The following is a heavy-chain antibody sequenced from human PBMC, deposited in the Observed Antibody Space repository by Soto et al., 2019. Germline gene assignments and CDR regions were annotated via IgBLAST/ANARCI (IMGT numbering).Heavy chain of an antibody. D-gene: IGHD5-18*01. CDR1: GGSISSGGYY. CDR2: IYYSGST. CDR3: ARVTAMVTWFDP. V-gene: IGHV4-31*03. J-gene: IGHJ5*02. Sequence: SETLSLTCTVSGGSISSGGYYWSWIRQHPGKGLEWIGYIYYSGSTYYNPSLKSRVTISVDTSKNQFSLKLSSVTAADTAVYYCARVTAMVTWFDPWGQGTLVTVSS.